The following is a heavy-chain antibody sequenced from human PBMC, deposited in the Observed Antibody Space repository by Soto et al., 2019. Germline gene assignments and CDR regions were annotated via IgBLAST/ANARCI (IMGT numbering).Heavy chain of an antibody. J-gene: IGHJ6*02. D-gene: IGHD3-10*01. Sequence: GGSLRLSCAASGFTFSSYWMSWVRQAPGKGLEWVANIKQDGSEKYYVDSVKGRFTISRDNAKNSLYLQMNSLRAEDTAVYYCARDHHIWFGSMDVWGQGTTVTVSS. CDR3: ARDHHIWFGSMDV. V-gene: IGHV3-7*01. CDR2: IKQDGSEK. CDR1: GFTFSSYW.